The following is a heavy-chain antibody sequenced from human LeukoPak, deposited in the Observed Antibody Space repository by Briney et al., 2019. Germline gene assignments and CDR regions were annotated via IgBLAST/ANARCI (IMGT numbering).Heavy chain of an antibody. D-gene: IGHD3-10*01. Sequence: PGRSLRLSCAASGLTFYDYAMHWVRRAPGKGLEWVSGITWNSGSIAYADSVKGRFTISRDNAKNSLYLQVNSLRSEDTALYYCAAGAGITRYWGQGTLVTVSS. CDR1: GLTFYDYA. V-gene: IGHV3-9*01. CDR3: AAGAGITRY. J-gene: IGHJ4*02. CDR2: ITWNSGSI.